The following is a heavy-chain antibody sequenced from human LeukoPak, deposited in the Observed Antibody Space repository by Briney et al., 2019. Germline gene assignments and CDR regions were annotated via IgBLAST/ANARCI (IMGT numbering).Heavy chain of an antibody. CDR1: EFTFSSYG. CDR3: AKDRGYCSGGSCYRIGFDY. CDR2: IRYDGSNK. D-gene: IGHD2-15*01. J-gene: IGHJ4*02. V-gene: IGHV3-30*02. Sequence: GGSLRLSCAASEFTFSSYGMHWVRQAPGKGLEWVAFIRYDGSNKYYADSVKGRFTISRDNSKNTLYLQMNSLRAEDTAVYYCAKDRGYCSGGSCYRIGFDYWGQGTLVTVSS.